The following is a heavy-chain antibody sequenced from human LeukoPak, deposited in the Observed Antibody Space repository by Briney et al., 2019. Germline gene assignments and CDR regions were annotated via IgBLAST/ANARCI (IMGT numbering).Heavy chain of an antibody. CDR3: ARAYCGGDCYLYFDL. J-gene: IGHJ2*01. CDR1: GGSISSSNW. CDR2: IYHSGST. D-gene: IGHD2-21*02. Sequence: SGTLSLTCAVSGGSISSSNWWSWVRQPPGKGLEWIGEIYHSGSTNYNPSLKSRVTISVDKSKNQFSLKLSSVTAADTAVYYRARAYCGGDCYLYFDLWGRGTLVTVSS. V-gene: IGHV4-4*02.